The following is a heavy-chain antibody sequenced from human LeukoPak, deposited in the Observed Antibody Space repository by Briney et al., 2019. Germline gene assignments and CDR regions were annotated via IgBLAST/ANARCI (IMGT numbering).Heavy chain of an antibody. V-gene: IGHV3-21*01. Sequence: GSLRLSCAASGFTFSSYSMNWVRQAPGKGLEWVSSISSSSSYIYYADSVEGRFTISRDNAKNSLYLQMNSLRAEDTAVYYCARGLIAAAGPSPGNWGQGTLVTASS. J-gene: IGHJ4*02. CDR1: GFTFSSYS. CDR3: ARGLIAAAGPSPGN. CDR2: ISSSSSYI. D-gene: IGHD6-13*01.